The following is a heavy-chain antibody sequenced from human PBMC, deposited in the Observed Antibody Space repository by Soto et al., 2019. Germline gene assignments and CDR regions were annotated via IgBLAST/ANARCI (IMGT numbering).Heavy chain of an antibody. J-gene: IGHJ4*02. CDR1: GFTFTSSA. V-gene: IGHV1-58*01. CDR3: AERNDFWSGYYPNFDY. CDR2: IVVGSGNT. D-gene: IGHD3-3*01. Sequence: SVKVSCKASGFTFTSSAVQWVRQARGQRLEWIGWIVVGSGNTNYAQKFQERVTITRDMSTSTAYMELSSLRSEDTAVYYCAERNDFWSGYYPNFDYWGQGTLVTVSS.